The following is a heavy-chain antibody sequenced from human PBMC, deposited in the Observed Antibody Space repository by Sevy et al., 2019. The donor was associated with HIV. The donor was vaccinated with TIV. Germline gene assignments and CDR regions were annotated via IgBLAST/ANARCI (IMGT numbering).Heavy chain of an antibody. Sequence: SETLSLTCTVSGGSFSSSSYYWNWIRQPAGRGLERIGRSYTSGSTNYNASLKSRVTKSVDTSKNQFSLKLSSVTAADTAVYYCAGRIAVAAFDYWGQGNLVTVSS. V-gene: IGHV4-61*02. D-gene: IGHD6-19*01. CDR3: AGRIAVAAFDY. J-gene: IGHJ4*02. CDR2: SYTSGST. CDR1: GGSFSSSSYY.